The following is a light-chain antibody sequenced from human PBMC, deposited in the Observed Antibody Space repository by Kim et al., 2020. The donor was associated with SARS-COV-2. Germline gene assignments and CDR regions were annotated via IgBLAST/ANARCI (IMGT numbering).Light chain of an antibody. J-gene: IGLJ3*02. CDR3: QTWGSGFWV. Sequence: QPVLTQPPSASASLGASVKLTCTLSSRHSTYGIAWHQQQPGKAPRFLMNLNDNGAHFGGGGIPDRFSGSSSGAERYLTISGLQSEDEADYYCQTWGSGFWVFGGGTKVTVL. CDR2: LNDNGAH. CDR1: SRHSTYG. V-gene: IGLV4-69*01.